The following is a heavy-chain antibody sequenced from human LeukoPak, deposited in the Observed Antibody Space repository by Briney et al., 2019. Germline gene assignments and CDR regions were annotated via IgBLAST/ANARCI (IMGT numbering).Heavy chain of an antibody. CDR2: IYCSGST. D-gene: IGHD2-15*01. Sequence: SETLSLTCTVSGGSVSSGTYYWSWIRQPPGKGLEWIGYIYCSGSTYYNPSLKSRVTISVDTSKNQFSLKLSSVTAADTAVYYCARGCSGGSCYFDPWGQGTLVTVSS. CDR1: GGSVSSGTYY. CDR3: ARGCSGGSCYFDP. J-gene: IGHJ5*02. V-gene: IGHV4-31*03.